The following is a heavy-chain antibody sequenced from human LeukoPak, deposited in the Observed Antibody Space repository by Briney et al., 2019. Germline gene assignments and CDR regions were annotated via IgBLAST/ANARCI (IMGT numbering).Heavy chain of an antibody. CDR3: ARHLRNSFFDY. J-gene: IGHJ4*02. Sequence: PSETLSLTCTVFGASLSNYYWSWIRQPPGKGLEWIGYIYYSGSTSYYPSLESRVTISVDTSKTQFSLKLSSVSAADTAVYYCARHLRNSFFDYWGQGTLVTVSS. V-gene: IGHV4-59*08. CDR1: GASLSNYY. D-gene: IGHD2/OR15-2a*01. CDR2: IYYSGST.